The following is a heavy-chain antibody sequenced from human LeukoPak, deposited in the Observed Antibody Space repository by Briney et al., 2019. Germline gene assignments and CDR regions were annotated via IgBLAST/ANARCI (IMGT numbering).Heavy chain of an antibody. CDR3: AKVGNGRTVYDFWSGSGYFDY. CDR2: ISGSGGST. D-gene: IGHD3-3*01. Sequence: PGRSLRLSCAASGFTFSSYAMSWVRQAPGKGLEWVSAISGSGGSTYYADSVKGRFTISRDNSKNTLYLQMNSLRAEDTAVYYCAKVGNGRTVYDFWSGSGYFDYWGQGTLVTVSS. J-gene: IGHJ4*02. V-gene: IGHV3-23*01. CDR1: GFTFSSYA.